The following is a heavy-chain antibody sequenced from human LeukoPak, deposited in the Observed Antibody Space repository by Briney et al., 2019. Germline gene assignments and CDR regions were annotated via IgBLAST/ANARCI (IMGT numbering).Heavy chain of an antibody. CDR2: ISSSGSTI. V-gene: IGHV3-48*03. Sequence: GESLRLSCAASGFTLSSYEMNWVRQAPGRGVEWVSYISSSGSTIYYADSVKGGFTISRDNAKNSLYMQMNSLRAEDTSVYYCAREEVGAIDDWGQGTLVTVSS. D-gene: IGHD4/OR15-4a*01. CDR3: AREEVGAIDD. J-gene: IGHJ4*02. CDR1: GFTLSSYE.